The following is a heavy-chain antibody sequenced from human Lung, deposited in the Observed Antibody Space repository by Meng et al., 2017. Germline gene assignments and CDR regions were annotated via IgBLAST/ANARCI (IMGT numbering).Heavy chain of an antibody. D-gene: IGHD2-21*01. CDR2: IYHSGST. Sequence: VTAPESGPGVVRPSGTSSLTCAVSGGSISSDNWWSWVRQPPGKGLEWIGEIYHSGSTNYNPSLKSRITISVDKPKNQFSLTLSSVTAADTAVYYCTKNDFYCLGYWGQGTLVTVSS. CDR3: TKNDFYCLGY. J-gene: IGHJ4*02. CDR1: GGSISSDNW. V-gene: IGHV4-4*02.